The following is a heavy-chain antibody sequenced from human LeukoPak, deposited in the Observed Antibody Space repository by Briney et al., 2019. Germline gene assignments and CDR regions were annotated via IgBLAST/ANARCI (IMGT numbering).Heavy chain of an antibody. Sequence: PGGSLRLSCAASGFIFSSYVMSWVRQAPGKGLEWVSGISNGGGSTYYADSVKGRFTISRDNSKNTLYLQMNSLRAEDTAVYFCAEGSSGYQYNFDYWGQGTLVTVSS. D-gene: IGHD3-22*01. CDR2: ISNGGGST. J-gene: IGHJ4*02. V-gene: IGHV3-23*01. CDR1: GFIFSSYV. CDR3: AEGSSGYQYNFDY.